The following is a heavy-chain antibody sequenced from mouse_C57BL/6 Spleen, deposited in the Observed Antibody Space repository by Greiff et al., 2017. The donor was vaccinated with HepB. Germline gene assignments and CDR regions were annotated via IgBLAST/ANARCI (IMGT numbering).Heavy chain of an antibody. V-gene: IGHV1-81*01. J-gene: IGHJ2*01. CDR1: GYTFTSYG. Sequence: VKLMESGAELARPGASVKLSCKASGYTFTSYGISWVKQRTGQGLEWIGEIYPRSGNTYYNEKFKGKATLTADKSSSTAYMELRSLTSEDSAVYFCARPFTTVVATEGYFDYWGQGTTLTVSS. CDR2: IYPRSGNT. D-gene: IGHD1-1*01. CDR3: ARPFTTVVATEGYFDY.